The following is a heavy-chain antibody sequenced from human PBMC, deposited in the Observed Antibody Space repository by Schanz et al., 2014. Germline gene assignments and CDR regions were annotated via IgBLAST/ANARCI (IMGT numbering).Heavy chain of an antibody. J-gene: IGHJ6*02. Sequence: VQLEQSGAEVKKPGSSMKVSCKASGGTFNSYTINWVRQAPGQGLEWMGRIIPILGIANYAQNFQGRVTITADKSTSTAYMELTSLRSEDTAVYFCARDLTVDTGYVVHYYYYGMDVWGRGTTXTVSS. CDR3: ARDLTVDTGYVVHYYYYGMDV. D-gene: IGHD5-12*01. CDR1: GGTFNSYT. CDR2: IIPILGIA. V-gene: IGHV1-69*08.